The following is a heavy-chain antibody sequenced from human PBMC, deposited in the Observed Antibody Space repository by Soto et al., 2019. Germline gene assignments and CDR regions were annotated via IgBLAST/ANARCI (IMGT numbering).Heavy chain of an antibody. V-gene: IGHV4-59*01. J-gene: IGHJ4*02. CDR3: ARVYGGSSHDY. CDR2: IYYTGST. D-gene: IGHD2-15*01. Sequence: SETLSLTCSVSGGSINDFYWSWIRQPPGKGLEWIDYIYYTGSTKYNPSLKSRVTISIDTSKNQFSLNVTSITAADTGLYYCARVYGGSSHDYWGQGALVTVS. CDR1: GGSINDFY.